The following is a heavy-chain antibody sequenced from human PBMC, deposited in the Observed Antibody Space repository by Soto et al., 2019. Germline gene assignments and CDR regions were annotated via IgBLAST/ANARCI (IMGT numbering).Heavy chain of an antibody. J-gene: IGHJ6*02. V-gene: IGHV5-10-1*01. CDR2: IDPSDSYT. CDR3: AGLGGQWEKYYGMDV. D-gene: IGHD1-26*01. CDR1: GYSFTSYW. Sequence: PGESLKISCKGSGYSFTSYWISWVRQMPGKGLEWMGRIDPSDSYTNYSPSFQGHVTISADKSISTAYLQWSSLKASDTAMYYCAGLGGQWEKYYGMDVWGQGTTVTVSS.